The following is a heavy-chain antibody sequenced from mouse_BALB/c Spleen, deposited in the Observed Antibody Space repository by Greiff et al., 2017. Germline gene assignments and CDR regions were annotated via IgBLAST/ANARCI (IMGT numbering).Heavy chain of an antibody. D-gene: IGHD1-2*01. CDR2: ISTYYGDA. CDR1: GYTFTDYA. CDR3: ASTTATYYYVMDY. J-gene: IGHJ4*01. V-gene: IGHV1S137*01. Sequence: QVQLQQSGAELVRPGVSVKISCKGSGYTFTDYAMHWVKQSHAKSLEWIGVISTYYGDASYNQKFKGKATMTVDKSSSTAYMELARLTSEDSAIYYCASTTATYYYVMDYWGQGTSVTVSS.